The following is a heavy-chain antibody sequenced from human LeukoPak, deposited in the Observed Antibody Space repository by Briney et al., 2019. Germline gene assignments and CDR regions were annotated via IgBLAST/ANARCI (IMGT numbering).Heavy chain of an antibody. CDR2: ISYDGSNK. CDR3: ARADYDSWSHDI. Sequence: PGRSLRLSCAASGFTFRSYGMHWVRQAPGKGLEWVAVISYDGSNKHYVDSVKGRFNISRGNSKNTVYLQMNSLRAEDTAVYYCARADYDSWSHDIWGQGTMVTVSS. V-gene: IGHV3-30*03. D-gene: IGHD3-3*01. J-gene: IGHJ3*02. CDR1: GFTFRSYG.